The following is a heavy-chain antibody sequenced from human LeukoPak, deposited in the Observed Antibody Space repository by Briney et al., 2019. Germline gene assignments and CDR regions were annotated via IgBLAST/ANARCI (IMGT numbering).Heavy chain of an antibody. J-gene: IGHJ4*02. CDR3: AKSGCSSTNCYQNS. CDR2: ISYDGSNK. CDR1: GFTFSSYA. Sequence: GGSLRLSCAASGFTFSSYAMHWVRQAPGKGLEWVAVISYDGSNKYYADSVKGRFTISRDNSKNTLYLQMNSLRSEDTAVYHCAKSGCSSTNCYQNSWGQGTLVTVSS. V-gene: IGHV3-30-3*02. D-gene: IGHD2-2*01.